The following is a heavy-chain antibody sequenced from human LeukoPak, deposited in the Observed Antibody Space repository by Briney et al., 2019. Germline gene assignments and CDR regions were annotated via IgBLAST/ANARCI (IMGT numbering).Heavy chain of an antibody. Sequence: GGSLRLSCAASGFTFSSYWMSWVRQAPGKGLEWVANIKQDGSEKYYVDPVKGRFTISRDNAKNSLYLQMNSLRAEGTAVYYCAREIGGYSGYDVTTYLDYWGQGTLVTVSS. V-gene: IGHV3-7*01. CDR2: IKQDGSEK. D-gene: IGHD5-12*01. CDR1: GFTFSSYW. CDR3: AREIGGYSGYDVTTYLDY. J-gene: IGHJ4*02.